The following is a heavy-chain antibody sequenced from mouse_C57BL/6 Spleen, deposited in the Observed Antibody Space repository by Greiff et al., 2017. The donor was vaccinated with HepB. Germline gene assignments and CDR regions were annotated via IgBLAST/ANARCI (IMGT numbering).Heavy chain of an antibody. J-gene: IGHJ1*03. Sequence: QVQLQQPGAELVMPGASVKLSCKASGYTFTSYWMHWVKQRPGQGLEWIGEIDPSDSHTNYNQKFKGKSTLTVDKSSSTAYMQLSSLTSEDSAVYYCARRDGGYFDVWGTGTTVTGSS. CDR3: ARRDGGYFDV. CDR2: IDPSDSHT. V-gene: IGHV1-69*01. CDR1: GYTFTSYW. D-gene: IGHD3-3*01.